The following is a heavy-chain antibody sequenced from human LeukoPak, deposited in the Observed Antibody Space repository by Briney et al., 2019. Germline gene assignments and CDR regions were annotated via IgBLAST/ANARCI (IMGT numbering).Heavy chain of an antibody. D-gene: IGHD3-22*01. V-gene: IGHV4-30-2*01. CDR1: GGSISSGGYY. CDR3: ARVNYYDSSGYYSTFDY. CDR2: IYHSGST. Sequence: SQTLSLTCTVSGGSISSGGYYWSWIRQPPGKGLEWIGYIYHSGSTYYNPSLKSRVTISVDRSKNQFSLKLSSVTAADTAVYYCARVNYYDSSGYYSTFDYWGQGTLVTVSS. J-gene: IGHJ4*02.